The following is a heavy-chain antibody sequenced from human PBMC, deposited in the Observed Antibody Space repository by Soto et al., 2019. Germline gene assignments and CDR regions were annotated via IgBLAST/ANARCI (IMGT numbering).Heavy chain of an antibody. CDR1: GDSFNDYY. CDR2: INPNSGVT. D-gene: IGHD5-12*01. J-gene: IGHJ6*03. CDR3: ARESGGATATLDYYYFYMDV. Sequence: QVQLVQSGAEVRKPGASVTVSCRSSGDSFNDYYIHWVRQAPGQGLEWMGWINPNSGVTKYAQKFQGWVSMTRDTSIRTVCMQLSRLRSDDTAVYYCARESGGATATLDYYYFYMDVWGTGTTVTVSS. V-gene: IGHV1-2*04.